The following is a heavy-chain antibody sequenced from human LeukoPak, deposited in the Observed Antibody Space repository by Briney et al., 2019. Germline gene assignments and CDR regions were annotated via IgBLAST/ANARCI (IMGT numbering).Heavy chain of an antibody. CDR2: INPNSGGT. D-gene: IGHD6-19*01. CDR1: GYTFTSYY. Sequence: ASVKVSCKASGYTFTSYYMHWVRQAPGQELGWMGRINPNSGGTNYAQKFQGRVTMTRDTSISTAYTELSSLRSEDTATYYCARDVEEAVAGPGGFDYWGQGTLVTVSS. CDR3: ARDVEEAVAGPGGFDY. V-gene: IGHV1/OR15-1*02. J-gene: IGHJ4*02.